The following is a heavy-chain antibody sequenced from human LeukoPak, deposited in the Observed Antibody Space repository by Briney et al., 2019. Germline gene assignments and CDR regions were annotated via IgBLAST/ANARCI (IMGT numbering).Heavy chain of an antibody. CDR1: GFTFSSYW. J-gene: IGHJ4*02. CDR3: AREPGIAAAGLFDY. V-gene: IGHV3-7*01. D-gene: IGHD6-13*01. Sequence: GGSLRLSCAASGFTFSSYWMSWVRQAPGKGLEWVANIKEDGSEKYYVESVKGRFTISRDNAKNSLYLQMNSLRAEDTAVYYCAREPGIAAAGLFDYWGQGTLVTVSS. CDR2: IKEDGSEK.